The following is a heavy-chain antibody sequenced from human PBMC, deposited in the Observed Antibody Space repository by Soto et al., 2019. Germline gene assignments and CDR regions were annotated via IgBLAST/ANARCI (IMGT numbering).Heavy chain of an antibody. CDR2: IRSKAYGGTT. CDR1: GFTFGDYA. Sequence: SLRLSCTASGFTFGDYAMSWFRQAPGKGLEWVGFIRSKAYGGTTEYAASVKGRFTISRDDSKSIAYLQMNSLKTEDTAVYYCTRGRIAARTVDYYGMDVWGQGTTVTVSS. D-gene: IGHD6-6*01. CDR3: TRGRIAARTVDYYGMDV. J-gene: IGHJ6*02. V-gene: IGHV3-49*03.